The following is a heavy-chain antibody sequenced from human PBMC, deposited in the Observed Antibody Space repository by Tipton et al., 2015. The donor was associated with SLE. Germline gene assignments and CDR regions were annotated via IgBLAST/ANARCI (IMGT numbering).Heavy chain of an antibody. CDR2: IIPIFGTA. CDR3: ARGGGYYDSSGYYYGDAFDI. D-gene: IGHD3-22*01. CDR1: GGTFSSYA. Sequence: QSGPEVKKPGSSVKVSCKASGGTFSSYAISWVRQAPGQGLEWMGGIIPIFGTANYAQKFQGRVTITTDESTSTAYMELSSLRSEDTAVYYCARGGGYYDSSGYYYGDAFDIWGQGTMVTVSS. J-gene: IGHJ3*02. V-gene: IGHV1-69*05.